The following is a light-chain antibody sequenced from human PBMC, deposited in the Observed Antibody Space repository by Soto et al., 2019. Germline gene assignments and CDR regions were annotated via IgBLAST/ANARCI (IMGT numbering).Light chain of an antibody. CDR3: QQSYSTPFT. CDR1: QNIGSY. CDR2: AAS. V-gene: IGKV1-39*01. Sequence: DIQMTQSPSSLSASVGDRVTITCRPSQNIGSYLTWYQQKPGKAPNLLIYAASTLQSGVPSRFSGSGSGTDFTLTISSLQPEDVANYYCQQSYSTPFTVGQGTKLEIK. J-gene: IGKJ2*01.